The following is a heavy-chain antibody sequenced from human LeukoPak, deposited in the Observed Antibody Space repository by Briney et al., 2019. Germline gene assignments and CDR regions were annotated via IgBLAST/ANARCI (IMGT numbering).Heavy chain of an antibody. V-gene: IGHV4-30-2*01. D-gene: IGHD3-3*01. CDR2: IYHSGST. CDR3: ARGYYDFWSGNLDWFDP. J-gene: IGHJ5*02. CDR1: GGSISSGGYP. Sequence: SETLSLTCAVSGGSISSGGYPWSWIRQPPGKGLEWIGYIYHSGSTYYNPSLKSRVTISVDRSKNQFSLKLSSVTAADTAVYYCARGYYDFWSGNLDWFDPWGQGTLVTVSS.